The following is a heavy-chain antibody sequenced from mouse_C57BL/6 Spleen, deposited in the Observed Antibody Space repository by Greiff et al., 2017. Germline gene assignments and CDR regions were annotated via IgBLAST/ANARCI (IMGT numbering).Heavy chain of an antibody. D-gene: IGHD6-1*01. CDR2: IYPGDGDT. CDR1: GYAFSSYW. CDR3: ARRELRYAMDY. J-gene: IGHJ4*01. V-gene: IGHV1-80*01. Sequence: LVESGAELVKPGASVKISCKASGYAFSSYWMNWVKQRPGKGLEWIGQIYPGDGDTNYNGKFKGKATLTADKSSSTAYMQLSSLTSEDSAVYFCARRELRYAMDYWGQGTSVTVSS.